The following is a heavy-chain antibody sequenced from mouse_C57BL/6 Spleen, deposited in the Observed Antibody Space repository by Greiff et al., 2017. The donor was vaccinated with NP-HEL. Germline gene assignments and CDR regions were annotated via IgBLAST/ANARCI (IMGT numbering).Heavy chain of an antibody. Sequence: EVMLVESGGGLVKPGGSLKLSCAASGFTFSSYAMSWVRQTPEKRLEWVATISDGGSYTYYPDNVKGRFTISRDKAKNNLYLQMSHLKSEDTAMYYCARDQDYAAGFAYWGQGTLVTVSA. CDR1: GFTFSSYA. J-gene: IGHJ3*01. D-gene: IGHD2-4*01. CDR3: ARDQDYAAGFAY. V-gene: IGHV5-4*01. CDR2: ISDGGSYT.